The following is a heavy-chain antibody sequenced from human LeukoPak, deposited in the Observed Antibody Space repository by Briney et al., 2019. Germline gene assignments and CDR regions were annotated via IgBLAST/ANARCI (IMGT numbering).Heavy chain of an antibody. D-gene: IGHD3-10*01. CDR2: IYYSGST. CDR1: GGSISSYH. CDR3: ARDWFGAGNWFDP. V-gene: IGHV4-59*01. J-gene: IGHJ5*02. Sequence: SETLSLTCTVSGGSISSYHWSWIRQPPGKGLEWIGLIYYSGSTNYNPSLKSRVTVSVDTSKNQFSMKLRSVTAADTAVYYCARDWFGAGNWFDPWGQGTLVTVSS.